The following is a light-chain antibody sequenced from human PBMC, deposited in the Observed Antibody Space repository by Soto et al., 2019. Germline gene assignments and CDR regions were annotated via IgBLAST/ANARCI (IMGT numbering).Light chain of an antibody. CDR3: SSYTSTSTLYV. J-gene: IGLJ1*01. CDR1: ISGVGGYNY. V-gene: IGLV2-14*03. Sequence: QSVLTQPASVSGAPGQHITFAWSGRISGVGGYNYVSWHQQHPGKAPILIIYEVSNRPSGISNRFSGSKSGSTASLTISGLQPEDEADYYCSSYTSTSTLYVFGTGTKSPA. CDR2: EVS.